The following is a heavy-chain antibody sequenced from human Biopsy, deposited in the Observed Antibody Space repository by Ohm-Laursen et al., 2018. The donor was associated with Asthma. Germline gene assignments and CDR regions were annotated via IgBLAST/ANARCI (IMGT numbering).Heavy chain of an antibody. J-gene: IGHJ4*02. CDR2: ISFDGSNK. D-gene: IGHD1-26*01. CDR1: RFTFSNYG. CDR3: AKDVFPGWELRRGPDY. V-gene: IGHV3-30*18. Sequence: SLRLSCSASRFTFSNYGMHWVRQAPGKGLDWVAVISFDGSNKNYTDSVKGRFTISRDNSRNTLHLQMNSLRAEDTTVYYCAKDVFPGWELRRGPDYWGQGTLVTVSS.